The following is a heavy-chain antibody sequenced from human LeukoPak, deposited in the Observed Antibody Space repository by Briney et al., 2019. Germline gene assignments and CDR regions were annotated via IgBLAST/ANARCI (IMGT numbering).Heavy chain of an antibody. D-gene: IGHD3-22*01. CDR1: GYTFTGYY. CDR2: INPNSGGT. Sequence: GASVKVSCKASGYTFTGYYMHWVRQAPGQGLEWMGWINPNSGGTNYAQKFQGRVTMTRDTSISTAYMELSRLRSDDTAVYYCARGGYYESSAYRIFDYWGQGTLVTVSS. CDR3: ARGGYYESSAYRIFDY. V-gene: IGHV1-2*02. J-gene: IGHJ4*02.